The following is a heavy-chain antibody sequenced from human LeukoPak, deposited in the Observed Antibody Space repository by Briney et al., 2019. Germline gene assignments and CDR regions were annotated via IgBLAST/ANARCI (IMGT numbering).Heavy chain of an antibody. J-gene: IGHJ4*02. D-gene: IGHD3-10*01. CDR1: GGSISSSSYY. CDR2: IYYSGST. V-gene: IGHV4-39*07. Sequence: SETLSLTCTVSGGSISSSSYYWGWIRQPPGKGLEWIGSIYYSGSTYYNPSLKSRVTISVDTSKNQFSLKLSSVTAADTAVYYCARLRQLLWFGESPVFDYWGQGTLITVSS. CDR3: ARLRQLLWFGESPVFDY.